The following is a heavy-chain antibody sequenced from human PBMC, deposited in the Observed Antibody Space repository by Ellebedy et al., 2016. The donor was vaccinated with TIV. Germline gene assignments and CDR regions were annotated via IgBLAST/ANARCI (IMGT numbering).Heavy chain of an antibody. D-gene: IGHD3-22*01. CDR1: GFTFNNYA. CDR2: ISGSGGRT. Sequence: PGGSLRLSCAAPGFTFNNYAMSWVRQAPGKGLEWVSGISGSGGRTYYEESVKGRFTISRENTKNTLYLQMNSLRAEDTALYYCAKDRATIVVAPGYWGQGTLVTVSS. CDR3: AKDRATIVVAPGY. V-gene: IGHV3-23*01. J-gene: IGHJ4*02.